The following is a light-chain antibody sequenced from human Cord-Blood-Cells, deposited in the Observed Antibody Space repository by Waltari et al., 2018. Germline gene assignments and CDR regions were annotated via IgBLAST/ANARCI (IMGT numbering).Light chain of an antibody. CDR2: GAS. CDR1: QSVSSSY. J-gene: IGKJ5*01. CDR3: QQYGSSPSIT. Sequence: DIVLTQSPGTLSLSPGERATLSCRASQSVSSSYLAWYQQKPGQAPRLLIYGASGRATGIPDRFSGSESGTDFTLTISRLEPEDFAVYYCQQYGSSPSITFGQGTRLEIK. V-gene: IGKV3-20*01.